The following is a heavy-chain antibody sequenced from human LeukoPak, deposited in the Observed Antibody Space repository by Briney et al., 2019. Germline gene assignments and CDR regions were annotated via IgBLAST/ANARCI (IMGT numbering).Heavy chain of an antibody. CDR2: ISSTGGTA. CDR3: AKSTTHTYSSSWYGDAFDI. V-gene: IGHV3-23*01. D-gene: IGHD6-13*01. CDR1: GFTFSSFG. J-gene: IGHJ3*02. Sequence: GGSLRLSCAASGFTFSSFGMSWVRQAPGKGLGWVSAISSTGGTAYYADSVKGRFTISRDNSKNTLYLQMNSLRAEDTAVYYCAKSTTHTYSSSWYGDAFDIWGQGTMVTVSS.